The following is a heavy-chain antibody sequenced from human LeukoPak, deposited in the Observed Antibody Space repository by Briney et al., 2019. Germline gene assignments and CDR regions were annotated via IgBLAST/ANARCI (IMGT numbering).Heavy chain of an antibody. V-gene: IGHV1-2*06. CDR3: ARDLSSTSNWEFDY. J-gene: IGHJ4*02. D-gene: IGHD7-27*01. CDR1: GYTFIDYF. Sequence: GASVKVSCKTSGYTFIDYFIHWVRQAPGQGLEWMGRLNPNNGYTFYTEDFQGRVTMTSDTSISTAYMELSSLTSDDTALYYCARDLSSTSNWEFDYWGQGTLVTVSS. CDR2: LNPNNGYT.